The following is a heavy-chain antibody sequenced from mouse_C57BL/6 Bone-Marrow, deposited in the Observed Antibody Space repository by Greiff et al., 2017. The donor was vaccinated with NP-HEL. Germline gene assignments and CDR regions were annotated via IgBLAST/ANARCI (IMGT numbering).Heavy chain of an antibody. CDR2: ITHSGET. CDR1: GFPITSGYY. D-gene: IGHD2-1*01. V-gene: IGHV12-3*01. CDR3: AGGSLYGNYVGAMDY. J-gene: IGHJ4*01. Sequence: LQESGPGLVKPSQSLFLTCSITGFPITSGYYWIWIRQSPGKPLEWMGYITHSGETFYNPSLQSPISITRETSKNQFFLQLNSVTTEDTAMYYCAGGSLYGNYVGAMDYWGQGTSVTVSS.